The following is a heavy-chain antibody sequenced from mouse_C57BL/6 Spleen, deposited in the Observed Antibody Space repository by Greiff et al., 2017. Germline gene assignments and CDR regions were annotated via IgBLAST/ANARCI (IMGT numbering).Heavy chain of an antibody. Sequence: VQLHQPGAELVKPGASVKLSCKASGYTFPRYWMPWVKQRPGQGLEWIGMIHPNSGSTNYNEKFKSKATLTVDKASSTAYMQLSSLTSDDSAVYYWARGKNYGSFYAMDYWGQGTAVTVSS. D-gene: IGHD2-1*01. J-gene: IGHJ4*01. V-gene: IGHV1-64*01. CDR2: IHPNSGST. CDR1: GYTFPRYW. CDR3: ARGKNYGSFYAMDY.